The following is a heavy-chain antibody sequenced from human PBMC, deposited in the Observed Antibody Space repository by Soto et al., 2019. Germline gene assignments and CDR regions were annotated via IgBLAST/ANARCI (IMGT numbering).Heavy chain of an antibody. Sequence: SETLSLTCTVSGGSVSSGSYYWSWIRQPPGKGLEWIGYIYYSGSTNYNPSLKSRVTISVDTSKNQFSLKLSSVTAADTAVYYCARVRHCSGGSYYPPVRWFDPWGQGTLVTVSS. CDR1: GGSVSSGSYY. V-gene: IGHV4-61*01. J-gene: IGHJ5*02. CDR3: ARVRHCSGGSYYPPVRWFDP. CDR2: IYYSGST. D-gene: IGHD2-15*01.